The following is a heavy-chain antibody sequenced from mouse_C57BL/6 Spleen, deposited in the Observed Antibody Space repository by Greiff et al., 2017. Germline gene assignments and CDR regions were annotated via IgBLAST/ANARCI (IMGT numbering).Heavy chain of an antibody. J-gene: IGHJ1*03. CDR1: GFSLTSYG. CDR3: SKGYMDV. V-gene: IGHV2-3*01. Sequence: VKLQESGPGLVAPSQRLSITCTASGFSLTSYGVSWVRQPPGQGLEWLGVIRGSGSANYHSALIARKSISKANSKSQVFLKVNSLQTDGTAKYYCSKGYMDVWGTGTTVTVSS. CDR2: IRGSGSA.